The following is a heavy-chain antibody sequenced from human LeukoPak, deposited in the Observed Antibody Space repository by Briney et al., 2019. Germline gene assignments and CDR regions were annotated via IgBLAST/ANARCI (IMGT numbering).Heavy chain of an antibody. D-gene: IGHD4-11*01. CDR1: GGSFSGYY. CDR2: INHSGST. V-gene: IGHV4-34*01. CDR3: AGPYSTSRKYYYYYYYMDV. J-gene: IGHJ6*03. Sequence: SETLSLTCAVYGGSFSGYYWSWIRQPPGKGLEWIGEINHSGSTNYNPSLKSRVTISVDTSKNQFSLKLSSVTAADTAVYYCAGPYSTSRKYYYYYYYMDVWGKGTTVTVSS.